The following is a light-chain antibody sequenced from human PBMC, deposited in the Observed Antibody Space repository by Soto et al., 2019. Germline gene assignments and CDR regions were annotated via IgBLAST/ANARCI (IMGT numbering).Light chain of an antibody. J-gene: IGKJ3*01. V-gene: IGKV3-20*01. CDR3: QQYGSSRFT. CDR1: QSISSSY. Sequence: EIVLTKSPGTLSLSPGERATLSCRASQSISSSYLAWYQQKPGQAPRLLVYGASSRATGIPDRFSGSGSGTDFTLTISRLEPEAFAVYYCQQYGSSRFTFGPGIKVDIK. CDR2: GAS.